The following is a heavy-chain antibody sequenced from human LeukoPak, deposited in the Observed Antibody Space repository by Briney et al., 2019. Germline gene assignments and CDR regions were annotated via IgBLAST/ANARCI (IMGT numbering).Heavy chain of an antibody. CDR2: INAGNGNT. Sequence: ALVKVSCKASGYTFTSYAMHWVRQAPGQRLEWMGWINAGNGNTKYSQKFQGRVTITRDTSASTAYMELSSLRSDDTAVYYCARGPTRYCSSTSCYNAFDIWGQGTMVTVSS. CDR1: GYTFTSYA. CDR3: ARGPTRYCSSTSCYNAFDI. J-gene: IGHJ3*02. D-gene: IGHD2-2*02. V-gene: IGHV1-3*01.